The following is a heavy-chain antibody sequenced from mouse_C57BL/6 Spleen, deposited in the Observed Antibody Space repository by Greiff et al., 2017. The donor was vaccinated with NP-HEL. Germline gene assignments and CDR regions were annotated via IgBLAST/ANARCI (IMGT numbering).Heavy chain of an antibody. V-gene: IGHV6-6*01. CDR2: IRNKANNHAT. CDR1: GFTFSDAW. D-gene: IGHD1-1*01. Sequence: EVKLMESGGGLVQPGGSMKLSCAASGFTFSDAWMDWVRQSPEKGLEWVAEIRNKANNHATYYAESVKGRFTISRDDSKSSVYLQMNSLRAEDTGIYYCTRAVVARWYFDVWGTGTTVTVSS. CDR3: TRAVVARWYFDV. J-gene: IGHJ1*03.